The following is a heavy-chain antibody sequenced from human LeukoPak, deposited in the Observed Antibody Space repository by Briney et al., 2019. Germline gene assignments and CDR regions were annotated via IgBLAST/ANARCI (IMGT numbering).Heavy chain of an antibody. J-gene: IGHJ4*02. Sequence: GGSLRLSCAASGFTFSRYTINWVRQARGKGLEWVSSISSNGAYIYYADSMEGRFTISRDNAKSSLSLQMDSLRAEDTAIYYCAREGGRGSSNLDYFDYWGQGMLVTVSS. CDR1: GFTFSRYT. CDR3: AREGGRGSSNLDYFDY. D-gene: IGHD2-15*01. CDR2: ISSNGAYI. V-gene: IGHV3-21*01.